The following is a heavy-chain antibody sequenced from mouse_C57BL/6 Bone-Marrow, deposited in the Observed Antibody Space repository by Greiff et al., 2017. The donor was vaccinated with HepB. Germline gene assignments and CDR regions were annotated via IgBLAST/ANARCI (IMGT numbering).Heavy chain of an antibody. CDR2: IYPGDGDT. CDR1: GYAFSSYW. J-gene: IGHJ2*01. V-gene: IGHV1-80*01. CDR3: ARGVLRPSGCYFDY. D-gene: IGHD1-2*01. Sequence: VKLQESGAELVKPGASVKISCKASGYAFSSYWMNWVKQRPGKGLEWIGQIYPGDGDTNYNGKFKGKATLTADKSSSTAYMQLSSLTSEDSAVYFCARGVLRPSGCYFDYWGQGTTLTVSS.